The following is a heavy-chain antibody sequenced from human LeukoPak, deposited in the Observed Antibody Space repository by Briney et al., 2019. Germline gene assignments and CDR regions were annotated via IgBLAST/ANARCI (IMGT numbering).Heavy chain of an antibody. CDR3: ARARYFDWLGDFDAFDI. V-gene: IGHV3-11*01. D-gene: IGHD3-9*01. Sequence: GGSLRLSCAASGFTFSDYYMSWIRRAPGKGLEWVSYISSSGSTIYYADSVKGRFTISRENAKNSLYLQMNSLRADDTAVYYCARARYFDWLGDFDAFDIWGQGTMVTVSS. CDR2: ISSSGSTI. CDR1: GFTFSDYY. J-gene: IGHJ3*02.